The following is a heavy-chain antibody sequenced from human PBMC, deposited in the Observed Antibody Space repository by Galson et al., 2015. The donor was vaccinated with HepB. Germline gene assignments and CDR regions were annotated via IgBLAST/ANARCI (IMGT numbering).Heavy chain of an antibody. CDR3: VKAPGSSMIVGVDY. CDR2: ISSNGGST. Sequence: SLRLSCAASGFTFSSYAMHWARQAPGKGLEYVSAISSNGGSTYYADSVKGRFTISRDNSKNTLYLQMSSLRAEDTAVYYCVKAPGSSMIVGVDYWGQGTLVTVSS. CDR1: GFTFSSYA. D-gene: IGHD3-22*01. V-gene: IGHV3-64D*06. J-gene: IGHJ4*02.